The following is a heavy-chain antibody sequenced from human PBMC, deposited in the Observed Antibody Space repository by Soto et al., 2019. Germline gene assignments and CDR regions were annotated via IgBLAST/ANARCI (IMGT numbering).Heavy chain of an antibody. V-gene: IGHV1-2*02. D-gene: IGHD1-7*01. CDR1: GYTFTDYY. CDR3: ARDRELYYGMDV. Sequence: ASVKVSCKASGYTFTDYYMHWVRQAPGQGLEWMGWINPNSGGTNYAQKFQGRVTMTRDTSISTAYMELSRLRSDDTAVYYCARDRELYYGMDVWGQGTTVTVSS. CDR2: INPNSGGT. J-gene: IGHJ6*02.